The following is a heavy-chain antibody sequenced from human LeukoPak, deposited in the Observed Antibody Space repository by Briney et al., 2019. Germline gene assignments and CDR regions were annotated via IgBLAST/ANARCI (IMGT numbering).Heavy chain of an antibody. Sequence: SQTLSLTCTVSSGSMNSGLYYWTWIRQPVGKGLEWIGRISNSGSTTYNPSLMSRGTITLDTSKNSFSLKVTSVTAADTAVYYCARETKDIYSPSWGLYDTYYYIDAWGSGTTVTVSS. CDR3: ARETKDIYSPSWGLYDTYYYIDA. J-gene: IGHJ6*03. D-gene: IGHD5/OR15-5a*01. CDR2: ISNSGST. CDR1: SGSMNSGLYY. V-gene: IGHV4-61*02.